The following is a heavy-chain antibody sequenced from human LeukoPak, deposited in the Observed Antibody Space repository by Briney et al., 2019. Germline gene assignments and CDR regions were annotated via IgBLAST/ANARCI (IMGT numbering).Heavy chain of an antibody. V-gene: IGHV1-2*02. CDR1: GYTFTGYY. Sequence: ASVKVSCKASGYTFTGYYMHWVRQAPGQGLEWMGWINPNSGGTNYAQKFQGRVTMTRDTSISTAYMELSRLRSDDTAVYYCARDSGGRGYCSSTSCYELGYWGQGTLVTVSS. CDR2: INPNSGGT. D-gene: IGHD2-2*01. CDR3: ARDSGGRGYCSSTSCYELGY. J-gene: IGHJ4*02.